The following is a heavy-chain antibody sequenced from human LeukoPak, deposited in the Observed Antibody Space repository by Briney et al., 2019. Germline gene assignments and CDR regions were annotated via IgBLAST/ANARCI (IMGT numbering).Heavy chain of an antibody. Sequence: PGGSLRLSCAASGFTFSNYWMHWFRQAPGKGLVWVSRLDTDGSDTSYADSVKGRFTNSRDNAKNTLYLQMNSLRAEDTAVYYCARHAGQQLVPYYFDYWGQGTLVTVSS. J-gene: IGHJ4*02. CDR2: LDTDGSDT. V-gene: IGHV3-74*01. CDR1: GFTFSNYW. D-gene: IGHD6-13*01. CDR3: ARHAGQQLVPYYFDY.